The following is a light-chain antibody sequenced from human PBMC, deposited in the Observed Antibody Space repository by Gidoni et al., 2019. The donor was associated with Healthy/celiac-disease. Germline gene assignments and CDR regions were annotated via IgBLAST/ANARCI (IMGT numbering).Light chain of an antibody. CDR1: KSVSSN. V-gene: IGKV3-15*01. CDR2: GAS. Sequence: EIVMTQSPATLSVSPGERATLSCSASKSVSSNLAWYQQKPGQAPRLLIYGASTRATGIPARFSGSGSGTAFTLTISSLQSEDFAVYYCQQYNNWPPYTFXXXTKLEIK. CDR3: QQYNNWPPYT. J-gene: IGKJ2*01.